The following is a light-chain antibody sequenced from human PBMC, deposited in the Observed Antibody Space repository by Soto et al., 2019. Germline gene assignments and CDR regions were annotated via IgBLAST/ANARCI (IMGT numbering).Light chain of an antibody. CDR1: SSDVGSFNY. V-gene: IGLV2-14*01. Sequence: QSALTQPASVSGSPGQSITICCTATSSDVGSFNYVSWYQHHPGKAPKLMIYEVTSRPSGVSNRFSGSKSGNTASLTISGLQAEDEADYYCVSYATSTTLYVFGSGTKVTVL. CDR3: VSYATSTTLYV. CDR2: EVT. J-gene: IGLJ1*01.